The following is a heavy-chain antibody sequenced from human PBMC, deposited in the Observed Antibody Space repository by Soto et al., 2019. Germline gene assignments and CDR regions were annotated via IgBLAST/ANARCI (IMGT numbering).Heavy chain of an antibody. V-gene: IGHV4-61*08. CDR2: IYYSGST. J-gene: IGHJ5*02. CDR1: GGSVSSGDFY. Sequence: AETLSLSCTVSGGSVSSGDFYWSWIRQPTGKGLEWIGYIYYSGSTNYNLSLKSRVSISLDTSKNQFSLRLTSVTAADTAVYYCARIPVDTYMINWFDPWGQGTLVTVS. D-gene: IGHD5-18*01. CDR3: ARIPVDTYMINWFDP.